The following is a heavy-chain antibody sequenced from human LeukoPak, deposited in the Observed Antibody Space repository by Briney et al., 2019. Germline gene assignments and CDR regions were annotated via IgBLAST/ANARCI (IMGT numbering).Heavy chain of an antibody. V-gene: IGHV3-21*01. J-gene: IGHJ4*02. CDR2: ISSSSSYI. CDR1: GFIFDDYG. D-gene: IGHD3-3*01. Sequence: GGSLRLSCAASGFIFDDYGMNWVRQAPGKGLEWVSSISSSSSYIYYADSVKGRFTISRDNAKNSLYLQMNSLRAEDTAVYYCARDPFDYDFWSGSNPFDYWGQGTLVTVSS. CDR3: ARDPFDYDFWSGSNPFDY.